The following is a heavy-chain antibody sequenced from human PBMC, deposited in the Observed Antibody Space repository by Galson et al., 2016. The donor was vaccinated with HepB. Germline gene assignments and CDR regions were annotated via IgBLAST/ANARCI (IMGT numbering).Heavy chain of an antibody. D-gene: IGHD4-11*01. CDR1: GFTFDDYA. CDR2: ISWNSGSI. CDR3: AKDSLMTLHYWFDP. J-gene: IGHJ5*02. Sequence: SLRLSCAASGFTFDDYAMHWVRQAPGKGQEWVSGISWNSGSIGYADSVKGRFTISRDNAKTSLYLQMNSLRAEDTALYYRAKDSLMTLHYWFDPWGQGTLVTVSS. V-gene: IGHV3-9*01.